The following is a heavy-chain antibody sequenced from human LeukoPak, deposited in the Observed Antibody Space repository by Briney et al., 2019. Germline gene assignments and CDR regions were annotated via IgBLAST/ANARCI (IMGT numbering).Heavy chain of an antibody. D-gene: IGHD2-2*01. CDR1: GGTFTSYD. J-gene: IGHJ6*03. CDR3: ARGGDIVVTHLHYYYMDV. V-gene: IGHV1-8*03. CDR2: MNPNSGNT. Sequence: ASVKVSCKASGGTFTSYDINWVRQATGQGLEWMGWMNPNSGNTGYAQKFQGRVTITRNTSISTAYMELSSLRSEDTAVYYCARGGDIVVTHLHYYYMDVWGKGTTVTVSS.